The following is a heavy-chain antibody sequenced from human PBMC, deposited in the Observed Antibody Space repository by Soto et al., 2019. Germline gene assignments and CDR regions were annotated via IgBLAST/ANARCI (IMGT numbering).Heavy chain of an antibody. CDR3: SSDTFGLRDT. CDR1: GFTFSAYW. V-gene: IGHV3-74*01. J-gene: IGHJ5*02. Sequence: VSLRLSCAVXGFTFSAYWMHWVRQTPGKGLVWVSRINPDGTKTNYADSVEGRFTISRDNAKSTLYLQMNSLSAEDTAIYFCSSDTFGLRDTWGQGTLVTVSS. CDR2: INPDGTKT. D-gene: IGHD3-3*01.